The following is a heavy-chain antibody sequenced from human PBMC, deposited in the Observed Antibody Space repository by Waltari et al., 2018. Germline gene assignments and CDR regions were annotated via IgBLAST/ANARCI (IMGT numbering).Heavy chain of an antibody. CDR1: GFTFSTHA. CDR3: AKTPLVTVGYFDQ. J-gene: IGHJ4*02. CDR2: IMGSADYT. V-gene: IGHV3-23*01. D-gene: IGHD1-26*01. Sequence: EAQLLESGGGLVQPGGSLRLSCADFGFTFSTHALTWVRQAPGKGLEWVSFIMGSADYTYYADSVKGRFTISRENSKNMLYLQMNSIRAEDTAVYYCAKTPLVTVGYFDQWGQGTMVTVSS.